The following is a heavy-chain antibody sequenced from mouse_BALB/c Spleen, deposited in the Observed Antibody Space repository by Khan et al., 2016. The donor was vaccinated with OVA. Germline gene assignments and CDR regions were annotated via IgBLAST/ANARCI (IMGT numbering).Heavy chain of an antibody. Sequence: QVQLKQSGAELARPGASVKMSCKASGYTFTSYTIHWIKLRPGQGLEWIGYINPSNGYTNYNQKFRDKATLTADKSSTTAYMQLSSLTSDDSAVYNGVRDGAYHRSDGWFAYWGQGTLVTVSA. CDR3: VRDGAYHRSDGWFAY. CDR2: INPSNGYT. V-gene: IGHV1-4*01. CDR1: GYTFTSYT. J-gene: IGHJ3*01. D-gene: IGHD2-14*01.